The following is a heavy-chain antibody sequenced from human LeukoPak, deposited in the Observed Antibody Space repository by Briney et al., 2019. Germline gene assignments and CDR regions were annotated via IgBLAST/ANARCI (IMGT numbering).Heavy chain of an antibody. Sequence: GGSLRLSXAASGFSFSIYAMGWVRRAPGRGLEWVSSISDNGDSTYYADSVKGRFTISRDNSKNTLYLQMNSLRAEDTAVYHCAKRPDQIGYWGQGTLVTVSS. J-gene: IGHJ4*02. CDR2: ISDNGDST. CDR1: GFSFSIYA. CDR3: AKRPDQIGY. V-gene: IGHV3-23*01.